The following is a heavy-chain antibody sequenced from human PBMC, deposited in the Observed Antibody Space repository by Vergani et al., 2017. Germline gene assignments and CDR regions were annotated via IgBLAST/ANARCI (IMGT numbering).Heavy chain of an antibody. J-gene: IGHJ4*02. V-gene: IGHV1-2*02. D-gene: IGHD3-10*01. CDR3: AIYGSGSIWNLGDY. Sequence: QVQLVQSGAEVKKPGASVKVSCKASGYTFTGYYMHWVRQAPGQGLEWMGWINPNSGGTSYAQKFQGRVTMTRDTSISTAYMELSRLRSADTAVYYCAIYGSGSIWNLGDYWGQGTLVTVSS. CDR1: GYTFTGYY. CDR2: INPNSGGT.